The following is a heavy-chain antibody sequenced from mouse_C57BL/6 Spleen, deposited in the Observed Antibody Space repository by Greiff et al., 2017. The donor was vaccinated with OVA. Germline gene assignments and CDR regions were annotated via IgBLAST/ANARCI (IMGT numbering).Heavy chain of an antibody. V-gene: IGHV5-4*01. Sequence: EVQLVESGGGLVKPGGSLKLSCAASGFTFSSYAMSWVRQTPEKRLEWVATISDGGSYTYYPDNVKGRFTISRDNAKNNLYLQMSHLKSEDTAMYYCARDRDYSNYDYAMDYWGQGTSVTVSS. CDR2: ISDGGSYT. CDR3: ARDRDYSNYDYAMDY. D-gene: IGHD2-5*01. CDR1: GFTFSSYA. J-gene: IGHJ4*01.